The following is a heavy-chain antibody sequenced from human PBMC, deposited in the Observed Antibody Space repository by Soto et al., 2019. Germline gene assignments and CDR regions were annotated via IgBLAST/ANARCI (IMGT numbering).Heavy chain of an antibody. CDR1: GGSISSGDYY. Sequence: SETLSLTCTVSGGSISSGDYYWSWIRQPPGKGLEWIGYIYYSGSTYYNPSLKSRVTISVDTSKNQFSLKLSSVTAADTAVYYCARDPDSSGYWVYFDYWGQGTLVTVSS. V-gene: IGHV4-30-4*01. CDR2: IYYSGST. D-gene: IGHD3-22*01. J-gene: IGHJ4*02. CDR3: ARDPDSSGYWVYFDY.